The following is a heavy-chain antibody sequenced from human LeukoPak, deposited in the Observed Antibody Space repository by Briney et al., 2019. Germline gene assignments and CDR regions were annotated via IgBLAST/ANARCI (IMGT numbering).Heavy chain of an antibody. Sequence: ASVKVSCKASGYTFTGYYMHWVRQAPGQGLEWMGWINPNSGGTNYAQKFQGRVTMTRDTSISTAYMELSRLRSDDTAVYYCARGRGSGHKENWFDPWGQGTLVTVSS. V-gene: IGHV1-2*02. J-gene: IGHJ5*02. CDR2: INPNSGGT. CDR3: ARGRGSGHKENWFDP. D-gene: IGHD6-19*01. CDR1: GYTFTGYY.